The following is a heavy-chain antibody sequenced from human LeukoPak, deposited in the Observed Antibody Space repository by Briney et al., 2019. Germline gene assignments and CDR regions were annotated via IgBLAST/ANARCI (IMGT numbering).Heavy chain of an antibody. Sequence: GASVSVSCKASGYTFTVYYMHCVRQAPGQGLEWMGWINPNSGGTNYAQKFQGRVTMTRDTSISTAYMELSRLGSDDTAVYRCARVNGKWLNAWGQGTLVSVSS. CDR1: GYTFTVYY. CDR3: ARVNGKWLNA. CDR2: INPNSGGT. V-gene: IGHV1-2*02. J-gene: IGHJ5*02. D-gene: IGHD3-22*01.